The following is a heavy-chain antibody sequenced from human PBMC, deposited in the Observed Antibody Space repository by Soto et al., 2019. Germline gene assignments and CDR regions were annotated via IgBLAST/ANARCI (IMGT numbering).Heavy chain of an antibody. J-gene: IGHJ4*02. CDR2: IWSDGTTK. V-gene: IGHV3-33*01. CDR1: GLKYSTSG. CDR3: ARDHCSSTSCHSFDC. Sequence: SYEACGLKYSTSGMQWFHQKTGKGLEWVAVIWSDGTTKYYADSVRGRFTISRDSSTNTLYLQMGSLRVEDTAVYYCARDHCSSTSCHSFDCWGPGTLVTVSS. D-gene: IGHD2-2*01.